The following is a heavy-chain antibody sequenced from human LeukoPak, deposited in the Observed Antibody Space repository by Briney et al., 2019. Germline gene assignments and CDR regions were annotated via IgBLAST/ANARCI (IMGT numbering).Heavy chain of an antibody. CDR3: AKTMIVVVIRGYFDY. J-gene: IGHJ4*02. V-gene: IGHV3-23*01. Sequence: GGSLRLSCAASGFTFSSYAMSWVRQAPGKGLEWVSAISGSGGSTYYADSVKGRFTISRDNSKNTLYLQMNSLRAEDTAVYYCAKTMIVVVIRGYFDYWGQGTLVTVSS. CDR2: ISGSGGST. D-gene: IGHD3-22*01. CDR1: GFTFSSYA.